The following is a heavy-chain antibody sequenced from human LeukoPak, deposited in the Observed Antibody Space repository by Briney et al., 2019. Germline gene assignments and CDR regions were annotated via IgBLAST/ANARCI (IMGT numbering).Heavy chain of an antibody. CDR3: ARESYYGSGYYFDY. CDR1: GGSFSGYY. J-gene: IGHJ4*02. V-gene: IGHV4-34*01. D-gene: IGHD3-10*01. Sequence: SETLSLTCAVYGGSFSGYYWSWIRQPPGKGLEWIGEINHSGSTNYNPSLKSRVTISVDTSKNQFSLKLSSVTAADTAVYYCARESYYGSGYYFDYWGQGTLVTVSS. CDR2: INHSGST.